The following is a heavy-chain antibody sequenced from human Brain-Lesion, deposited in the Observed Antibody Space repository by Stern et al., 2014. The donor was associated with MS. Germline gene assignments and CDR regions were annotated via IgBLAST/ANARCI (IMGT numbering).Heavy chain of an antibody. Sequence: VQLVESGPGLVKPSETLSLTCSISGGSVSSNRYYWGWIRQPPGKGLEWIGIIYYSGATFYNPSLKSRVPIPMDTPKTQFSLSLGSVTAADTAVYYCGRAGLDDTFDVWGQGTMVTVSS. CDR1: GGSVSSNRYY. D-gene: IGHD3/OR15-3a*01. V-gene: IGHV4-39*01. CDR2: IYYSGAT. J-gene: IGHJ3*01. CDR3: GRAGLDDTFDV.